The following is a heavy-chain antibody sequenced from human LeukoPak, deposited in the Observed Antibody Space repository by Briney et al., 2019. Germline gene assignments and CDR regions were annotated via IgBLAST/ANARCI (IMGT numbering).Heavy chain of an antibody. CDR2: IYYSGST. J-gene: IGHJ6*02. Sequence: SETLSLTCTVSGGSISSYYWSWIRQPPGKGLEWIGYIYYSGSTNYNPSLKSRVTISVDTSKNQFSLKLSSVTAADTAVYYCASGSGGSSYYYYGMDVWGQGTTVTVSS. D-gene: IGHD2-15*01. CDR1: GGSISSYY. CDR3: ASGSGGSSYYYYGMDV. V-gene: IGHV4-59*01.